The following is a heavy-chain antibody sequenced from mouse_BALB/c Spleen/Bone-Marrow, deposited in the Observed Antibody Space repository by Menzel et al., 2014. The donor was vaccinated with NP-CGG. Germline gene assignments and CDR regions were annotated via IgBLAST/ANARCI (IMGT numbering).Heavy chain of an antibody. D-gene: IGHD1-1*01. Sequence: EVQGVESGGGLVQPGGSLKLSCAASGFDFSKYWMSWVRQAPGKGLEWIGEINPDSSTINYTPSLKDKFIISRDNAKNTLYLQMSKVRSEDTALYYCARLYYYGNFAYWGQGTTLTVSS. CDR2: INPDSSTI. CDR1: GFDFSKYW. V-gene: IGHV4-1*02. CDR3: ARLYYYGNFAY. J-gene: IGHJ2*01.